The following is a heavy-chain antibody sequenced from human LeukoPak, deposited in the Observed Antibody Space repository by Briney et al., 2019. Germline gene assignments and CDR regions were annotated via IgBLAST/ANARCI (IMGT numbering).Heavy chain of an antibody. CDR1: GGSISTYY. J-gene: IGHJ4*02. CDR2: IYYSGNT. Sequence: NPSETLSLTCTVSGGSISTYYWSWIRQPPGKGLEFIGYIYYSGNTNYNPSLKSRVTISVDTSKNQFSLKLNSVTAADTAIYYCARDRSTVAMARWGVFDYWGQGTLVTVSS. D-gene: IGHD5-12*01. V-gene: IGHV4-59*01. CDR3: ARDRSTVAMARWGVFDY.